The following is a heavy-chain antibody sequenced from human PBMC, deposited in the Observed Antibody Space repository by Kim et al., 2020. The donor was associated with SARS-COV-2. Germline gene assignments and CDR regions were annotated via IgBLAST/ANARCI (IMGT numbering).Heavy chain of an antibody. CDR1: GFTFSSYW. J-gene: IGHJ6*02. CDR2: IKQDGSEK. D-gene: IGHD6-19*01. Sequence: GGSLRLSCAASGFTFSSYWMSWVRQAPGKGLEWVANIKQDGSEKYYVDSVKGRFTISRDNAKNSLYLQMNSLRAEDTAVYYCARVGSGPPAIAVAGKYGMDVWGQGTTVTVPS. CDR3: ARVGSGPPAIAVAGKYGMDV. V-gene: IGHV3-7*01.